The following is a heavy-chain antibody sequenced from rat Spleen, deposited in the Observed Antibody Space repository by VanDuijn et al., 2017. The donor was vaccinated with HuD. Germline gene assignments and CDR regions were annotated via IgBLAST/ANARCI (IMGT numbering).Heavy chain of an antibody. CDR3: TRDYYSSYRTGSGVMDA. CDR1: GFTFNNYW. Sequence: EVQLVETGGGLVQPGRSLKLSCVASGFTFNNYWMTWIRQAPGKGLEWVASITNTGGSTYYPDSVKGRFTISRDNAKSTLYLQMNSLRSEDTATYYCTRDYYSSYRTGSGVMDAWGQGASVTVSS. V-gene: IGHV5-31*01. J-gene: IGHJ4*01. CDR2: ITNTGGST. D-gene: IGHD1-2*01.